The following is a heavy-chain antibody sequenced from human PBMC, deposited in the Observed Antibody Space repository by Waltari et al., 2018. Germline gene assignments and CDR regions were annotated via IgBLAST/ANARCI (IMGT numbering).Heavy chain of an antibody. D-gene: IGHD4-17*01. V-gene: IGHV1-3*01. J-gene: IGHJ4*02. CDR1: GYTFTSYA. CDR2: INECNGNT. Sequence: QVQLVQSGAEVKKPGASVKVSCKASGYTFTSYAMHWVRQAPGQRLEWMGWINECNGNTKYSQKFQGRVTITRDTSASTAYMELSSLRSEDTAVYYCARDRFYGDYAFDYWGQGTLVTVSS. CDR3: ARDRFYGDYAFDY.